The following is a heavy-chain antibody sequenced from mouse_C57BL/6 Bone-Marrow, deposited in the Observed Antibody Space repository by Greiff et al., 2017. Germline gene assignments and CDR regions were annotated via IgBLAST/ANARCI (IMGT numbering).Heavy chain of an antibody. CDR1: GYTFTSYW. Sequence: VQLQQPGAELVKPGASVKMSCKASGYTFTSYWITWVKQRPGQGLEWIGDIYPGSGSNNYNEKFKSKATLTVDTSSSTAYMQLSSLTSEDSAVYYCARNYYGSSLYYFDYWGQGTTLTVSS. V-gene: IGHV1-55*01. J-gene: IGHJ2*01. CDR2: IYPGSGSN. CDR3: ARNYYGSSLYYFDY. D-gene: IGHD1-1*01.